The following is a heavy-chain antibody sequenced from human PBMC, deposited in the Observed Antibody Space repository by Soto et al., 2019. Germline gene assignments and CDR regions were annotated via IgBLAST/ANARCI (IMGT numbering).Heavy chain of an antibody. CDR1: GESITSNRNW. CDR3: ARYNAASGTYYFDY. J-gene: IGHJ4*02. Sequence: PSETLSLTCTVSGESITSNRNWWLWVRQPPGEGPEWIGQAHPDGRTYYHPSLKSRVTMSLDISKSQFSLRLTSVTAADTAVYFCARYNAASGTYYFDYWGRGALVTVSS. D-gene: IGHD6-13*01. V-gene: IGHV4-4*02. CDR2: AHPDGRT.